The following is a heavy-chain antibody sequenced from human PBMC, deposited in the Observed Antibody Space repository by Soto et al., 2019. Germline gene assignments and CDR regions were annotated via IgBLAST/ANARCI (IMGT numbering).Heavy chain of an antibody. CDR3: ASEGTGFPLDY. CDR1: GYTFTSYG. CDR2: ISGYNGNT. Sequence: QVQLVQSGAEVKNPGASVKVSCKASGYTFTSYGISWVRQVPGQGPEWMGWISGYNGNTNYAQKFQGRVTMTTDTSTSTVYMELRSLRSDDTAVYYCASEGTGFPLDYWGQGTLVTVSS. V-gene: IGHV1-18*01. D-gene: IGHD1-1*01. J-gene: IGHJ4*02.